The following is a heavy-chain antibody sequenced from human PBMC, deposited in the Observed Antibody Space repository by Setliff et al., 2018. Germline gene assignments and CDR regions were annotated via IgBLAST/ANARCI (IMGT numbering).Heavy chain of an antibody. Sequence: SETLSLTCTVSGGSISPYFWSWIRQSPGKGLEWIGYIYHNGNTNFNPSLKTRVTMSVDTSKNQFALNLRPVTAADSAVYYCARDRTAYSYGLDVWGQGTTVTVSS. D-gene: IGHD5-18*01. CDR1: GGSISPYF. J-gene: IGHJ6*02. CDR3: ARDRTAYSYGLDV. V-gene: IGHV4-59*01. CDR2: IYHNGNT.